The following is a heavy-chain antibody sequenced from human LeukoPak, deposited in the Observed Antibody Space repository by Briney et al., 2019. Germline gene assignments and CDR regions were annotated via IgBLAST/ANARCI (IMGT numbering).Heavy chain of an antibody. Sequence: PVGSLRLSCAASGFPFSSYTMNWVRQAPGKGLEWVSSITGSSNYIYYRDSVKGRFTISRDNAKNSLNLQLNSMRAEDTAVYYCARDTWSGGAFDIWGQGTMVTVSS. V-gene: IGHV3-21*01. CDR1: GFPFSSYT. D-gene: IGHD3-3*01. CDR2: ITGSSNYI. J-gene: IGHJ3*02. CDR3: ARDTWSGGAFDI.